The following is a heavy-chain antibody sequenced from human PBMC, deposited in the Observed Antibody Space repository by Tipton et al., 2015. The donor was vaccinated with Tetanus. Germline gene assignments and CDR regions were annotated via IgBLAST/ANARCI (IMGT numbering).Heavy chain of an antibody. Sequence: GLVKPSETPSLTCTVSGDSLRTGDRNWSWIRQPPGKGLEWLAYVSSSGGTSSDYFLKSRITISRDTSTNQYFLKLSSVTPADTAVYFCARANYDFSMKGPFDSWGQGLMVVVSA. V-gene: IGHV4-61*08. D-gene: IGHD3-3*01. CDR3: ARANYDFSMKGPFDS. J-gene: IGHJ4*02. CDR2: VSSSGGT. CDR1: GDSLRTGDRN.